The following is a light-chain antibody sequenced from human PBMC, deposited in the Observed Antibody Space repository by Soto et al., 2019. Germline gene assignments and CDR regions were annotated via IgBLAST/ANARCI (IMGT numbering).Light chain of an antibody. J-gene: IGLJ1*01. V-gene: IGLV2-14*01. CDR3: ISYTSSGTYV. CDR1: SSDVGGYNY. CDR2: EVS. Sequence: QSVLTQPASVSGSPGQSITISCTGTSSDVGGYNYVSWYQQHPGKAPKLMIYEVSNRPSGVSNRFSGSKSGNTASLTISGLQAEDETDYYCISYTSSGTYVFGTGTNVTVL.